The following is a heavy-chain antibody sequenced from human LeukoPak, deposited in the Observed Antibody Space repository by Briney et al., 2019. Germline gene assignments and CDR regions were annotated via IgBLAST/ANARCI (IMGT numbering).Heavy chain of an antibody. D-gene: IGHD5-12*01. J-gene: IGHJ4*02. CDR3: ARESTSGYHSGCSKY. CDR2: VRSNGGNE. CDR1: GFSLSCFG. V-gene: IGHV3-30*02. Sequence: GGSLRLSCTASGFSLSCFGMHWVRQAPGKGLEWVAFVRSNGGNEYYADSVKGRFTISRDTSKNTLFLQMTSLRVEYTAVYSSARESTSGYHSGCSKYWGLGTLVTVSS.